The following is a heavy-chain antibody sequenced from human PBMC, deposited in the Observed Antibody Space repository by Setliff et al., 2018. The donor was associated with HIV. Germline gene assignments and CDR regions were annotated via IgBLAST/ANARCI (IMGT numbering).Heavy chain of an antibody. CDR1: GYSISSGYY. J-gene: IGHJ4*02. Sequence: SETLSFTCTVSGYSISSGYYWGWIRQPPGKGLEWIGSIYHSGSTYYNPSLKSRVTISVDTSKNQFSLKLSSVTAADTAVYYCARRRSSGWYHYFDYWGQGTLVTVSS. CDR2: IYHSGST. V-gene: IGHV4-38-2*02. D-gene: IGHD6-19*01. CDR3: ARRRSSGWYHYFDY.